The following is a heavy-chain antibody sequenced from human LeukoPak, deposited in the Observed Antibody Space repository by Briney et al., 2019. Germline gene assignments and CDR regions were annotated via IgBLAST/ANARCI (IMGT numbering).Heavy chain of an antibody. Sequence: SETLSLTCTVSGGSISSYSWSWIRQPPGKGLEWIGYIYYSGSTNYDLSLKSRVTISVDTSKNQFSLKLSSVTAADTAVYYCARHVYCTNDVCSDYWGQGTLVTVSS. D-gene: IGHD2-8*01. V-gene: IGHV4-59*08. CDR1: GGSISSYS. J-gene: IGHJ4*02. CDR3: ARHVYCTNDVCSDY. CDR2: IYYSGST.